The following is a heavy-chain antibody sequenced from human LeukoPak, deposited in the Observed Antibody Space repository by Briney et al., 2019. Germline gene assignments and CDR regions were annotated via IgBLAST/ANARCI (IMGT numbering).Heavy chain of an antibody. V-gene: IGHV3-74*01. D-gene: IGHD4-11*01. J-gene: IGHJ4*02. CDR2: MSSDSTRS. CDR3: AAGPSSNGHQLPY. Sequence: QTGGSLRLSCEASGFTFSGYWMHWVRQAPGKGLVWVSRMSSDSTRSSHADSVKGRFTISRDNAKKMVYLQMNSLRVEDSAVSYCAAGPSSNGHQLPYWGQGTLVTVSS. CDR1: GFTFSGYW.